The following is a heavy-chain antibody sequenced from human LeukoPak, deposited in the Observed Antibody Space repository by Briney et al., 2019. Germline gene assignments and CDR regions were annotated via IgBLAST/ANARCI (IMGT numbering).Heavy chain of an antibody. D-gene: IGHD6-13*01. CDR1: GFTFSSYS. CDR2: ISSSSSYI. CDR3: ASSRLVDAFDI. J-gene: IGHJ3*02. V-gene: IGHV3-21*01. Sequence: GGSLRLSCAASGFTFSSYSMNWVRQAPGKGLEWVSSISSSSSYIYYADSVKGRFTISRDNAKNSLYLQMNSLSAEDTAVYYCASSRLVDAFDIWGQGTMVTVSS.